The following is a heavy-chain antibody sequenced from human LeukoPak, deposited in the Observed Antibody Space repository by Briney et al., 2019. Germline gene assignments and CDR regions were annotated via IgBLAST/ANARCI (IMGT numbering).Heavy chain of an antibody. J-gene: IGHJ4*02. CDR3: AKDFCDFAY. V-gene: IGHV3-23*01. CDR1: GFTFSTYA. CDR2: ISANGGST. Sequence: GGSLRLSCTASGFTFSTYAMTWVRQAPGKGLEWVSTISANGGSTYYADSVKGRFSISRDNSRNTVWLQMNSLRAEDTAVYYCAKDFCDFAYWGQGTLVTVSS.